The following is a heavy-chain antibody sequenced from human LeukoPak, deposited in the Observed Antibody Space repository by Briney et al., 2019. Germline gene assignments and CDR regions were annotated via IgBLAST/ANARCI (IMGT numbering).Heavy chain of an antibody. CDR1: GFTFSRYA. Sequence: PGGSLRLSCATSGFTFSRYAMHWVRQAPGKGLEWVALISYDANIGSNKYYADSVKGRFAISRDNSKNTLYLQMNSLRAEDTAVYYCARSIPYGTTWYGHSDYWGQGTLVTVSS. J-gene: IGHJ4*02. CDR2: ISYDANIGSNK. CDR3: ARSIPYGTTWYGHSDY. D-gene: IGHD6-13*01. V-gene: IGHV3-30*09.